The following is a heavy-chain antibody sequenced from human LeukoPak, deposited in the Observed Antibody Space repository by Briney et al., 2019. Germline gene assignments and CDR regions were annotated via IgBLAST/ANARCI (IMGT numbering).Heavy chain of an antibody. D-gene: IGHD6-19*01. V-gene: IGHV3-7*01. J-gene: IGHJ3*02. CDR1: GFTFSSYW. CDR3: ARVVGDSSGWYKGIAFDI. Sequence: GGSLRLSCAASGFTFSSYWMSWVRQAPGKGLEWVANIKQDGSEKYYVDSVKGRFTISRDNAKNSLYLQMNSLRAEDTAVYYCARVVGDSSGWYKGIAFDIWGQGTMVTVSS. CDR2: IKQDGSEK.